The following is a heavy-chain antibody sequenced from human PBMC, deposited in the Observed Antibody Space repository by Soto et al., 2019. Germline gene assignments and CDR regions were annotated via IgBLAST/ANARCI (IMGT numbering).Heavy chain of an antibody. V-gene: IGHV3-30*03. Sequence: QVQLVESGGGVVQPGRSLRLSCAASGFTFSSYGMHWVRQAPGKGLEWVAVISYDGSNKYYADSVKGRFTISRDNSKNTLYLQMNSLMAEDTAVYYCASGWYCSSTSCPNYYYYGMDVWGQGTTVTVSS. J-gene: IGHJ6*02. CDR2: ISYDGSNK. CDR3: ASGWYCSSTSCPNYYYYGMDV. D-gene: IGHD2-2*01. CDR1: GFTFSSYG.